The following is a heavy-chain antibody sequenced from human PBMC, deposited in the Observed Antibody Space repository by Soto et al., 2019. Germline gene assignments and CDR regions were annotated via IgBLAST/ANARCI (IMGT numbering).Heavy chain of an antibody. V-gene: IGHV3-23*01. CDR3: AKDLNGGHPPKGFDP. D-gene: IGHD4-17*01. J-gene: IGHJ5*02. CDR1: GFTFSSYA. CDR2: ISGSGGST. Sequence: GGSLRLSCAASGFTFSSYAMSWVRQAPGKGLEWVSAISGSGGSTYYADSVKGRFTISRDNSKNTLYLQMNSLRAEDTAVYYCAKDLNGGHPPKGFDPWGQATLVNVPS.